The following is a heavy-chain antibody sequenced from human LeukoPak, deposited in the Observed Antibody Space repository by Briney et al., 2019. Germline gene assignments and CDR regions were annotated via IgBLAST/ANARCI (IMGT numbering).Heavy chain of an antibody. D-gene: IGHD1-14*01. CDR1: GGSISSSNYY. Sequence: TSETLSLTCTVSGGSISSSNYYWGWIRQPPGKGLEWIGNIYYSGSTYYNPSLKSRVTISVDTSKNQFSLKLSSVTAADTAVYYCARQGGLPKISGPYWFDPWGQGTLVTVSS. CDR2: IYYSGST. V-gene: IGHV4-39*01. J-gene: IGHJ5*02. CDR3: ARQGGLPKISGPYWFDP.